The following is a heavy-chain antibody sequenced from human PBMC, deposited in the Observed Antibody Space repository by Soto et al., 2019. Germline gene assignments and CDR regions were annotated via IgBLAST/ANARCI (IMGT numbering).Heavy chain of an antibody. D-gene: IGHD6-19*01. CDR2: ISGSGGST. CDR3: AKKVAGTGWNYFDY. J-gene: IGHJ4*02. V-gene: IGHV3-23*01. Sequence: GKGLEWVSAISGSGGSTYYADSVKGRFTISRDNSKNTLYLQMNSLRAEDTAVYYCAKKVAGTGWNYFDYWGQGTLVTVSS.